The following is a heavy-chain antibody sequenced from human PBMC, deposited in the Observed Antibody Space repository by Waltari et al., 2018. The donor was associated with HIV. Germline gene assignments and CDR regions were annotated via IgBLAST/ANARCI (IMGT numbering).Heavy chain of an antibody. CDR1: GGSISSGSYY. V-gene: IGHV4-61*02. J-gene: IGHJ4*02. D-gene: IGHD5-18*01. CDR2: IYTSGST. CDR3: ARGDTAMSVDY. Sequence: QVQLQESGPGLVKPSQTLSLTCTVPGGSISSGSYYWSGIRQPAGKGLEWIGRIYTSGSTNYNPSLKSRVTISVDTSKNQFSLKLSSVTAADTAVYYCARGDTAMSVDYWGQGTLVTVSS.